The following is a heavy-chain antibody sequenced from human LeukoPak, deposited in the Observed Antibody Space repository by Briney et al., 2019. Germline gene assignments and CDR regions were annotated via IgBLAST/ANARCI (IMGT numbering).Heavy chain of an antibody. D-gene: IGHD3-10*01. V-gene: IGHV3-11*04. CDR3: ARDKPYYYGSGSWGESFDY. CDR1: GFTFSDYY. J-gene: IGHJ4*02. Sequence: GGSLRLSCAASGFTFSDYYMSWIRQAPGKGLEWVSYISSSGSTIYYADSVKGRFTISRDNAKNSLYLQMNSLRAEDTAVYYCARDKPYYYGSGSWGESFDYWGQGTLVTVSS. CDR2: ISSSGSTI.